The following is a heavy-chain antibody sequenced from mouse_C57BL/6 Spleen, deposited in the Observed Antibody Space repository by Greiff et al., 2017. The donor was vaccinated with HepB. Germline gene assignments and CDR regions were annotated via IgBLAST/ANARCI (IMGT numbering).Heavy chain of an antibody. CDR3: TRIDYDGYGGFAY. J-gene: IGHJ3*01. V-gene: IGHV14-1*01. CDR2: IDPEDGDT. Sequence: EVQLQQSGAELVRPGASVKLSCTASGFNIKDYYMHWVKQRPEQGLERIGRIDPEDGDTEYAPKFQGKATMTADTSSNTAYLQLSSLTSEDTAVYYCTRIDYDGYGGFAYWSQGTLVTVSA. D-gene: IGHD2-3*01. CDR1: GFNIKDYY.